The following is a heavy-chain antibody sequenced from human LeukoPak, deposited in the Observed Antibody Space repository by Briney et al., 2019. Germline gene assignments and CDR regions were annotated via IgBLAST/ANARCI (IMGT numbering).Heavy chain of an antibody. CDR2: IYTSGST. J-gene: IGHJ6*03. V-gene: IGHV4-4*07. CDR1: GGSISSYY. CDR3: ASCSSTSCYTYYYMDV. Sequence: NTSETLSLTCTVSGGSISSYYWSWIRQPAGKGLEWIGRIYTSGSTNYNPSLKSRVTMSADTSKNQFSLKLSSVTAADTAVYYCASCSSTSCYTYYYMDVWGKGTTVTVSS. D-gene: IGHD2-2*02.